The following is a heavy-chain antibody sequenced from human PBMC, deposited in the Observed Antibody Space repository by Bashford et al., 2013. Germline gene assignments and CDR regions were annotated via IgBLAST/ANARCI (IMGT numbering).Heavy chain of an antibody. CDR2: IDPSDSYT. CDR3: ARSSSWYYFDY. J-gene: IGHJ4*02. V-gene: IGHV5-10-1*01. CDR1: GYSFTSYW. D-gene: IGHD6-13*01. Sequence: GESLKISCKGSGYSFTSYWIRLGAPDARKGLEWDGRIDPSDSYTNYSPSFQGHVTISADKSISTAYLQWSSLKASDTAMYYCARSSSWYYFDYWGQGTLVTVSS.